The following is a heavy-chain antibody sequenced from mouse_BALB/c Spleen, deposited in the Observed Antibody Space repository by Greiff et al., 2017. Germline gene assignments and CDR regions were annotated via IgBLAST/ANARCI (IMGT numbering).Heavy chain of an antibody. CDR1: GFTFSSYA. V-gene: IGHV5-9-4*01. CDR3: ARVDYDDAMDY. CDR2: ISSGGSYT. Sequence: EVKLMESGGGLVKPGGSLKLSCAASGFTFSSYAMSWVRQSPEKRLEWVAEISSGGSYTYYPDTVTGRFTISRDNAKNTLYLEMSSLRSEDTAMYYCARVDYDDAMDYWGQGTSVTVSS. D-gene: IGHD2-4*01. J-gene: IGHJ4*01.